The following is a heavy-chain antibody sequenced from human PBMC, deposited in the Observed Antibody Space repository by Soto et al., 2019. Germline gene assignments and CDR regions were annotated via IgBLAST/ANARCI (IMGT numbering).Heavy chain of an antibody. CDR3: AAVTTSNYYYYGMDV. CDR2: ISGSGGST. J-gene: IGHJ6*02. CDR1: VFTFSSYA. V-gene: IGHV3-23*01. D-gene: IGHD4-4*01. Sequence: PWGSLLVSCAASVFTFSSYAMSWVRQAPGKGLEWVSAISGSGGSTYYADSVKGRFTISRDNSKNTLYLQMNSLRAEDTAVYYCAAVTTSNYYYYGMDVWGQGTTVTVSS.